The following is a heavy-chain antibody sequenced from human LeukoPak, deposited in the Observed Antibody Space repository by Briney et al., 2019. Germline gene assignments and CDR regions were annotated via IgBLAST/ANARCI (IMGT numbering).Heavy chain of an antibody. CDR2: ISYDGSNK. V-gene: IGHV3-30*18. Sequence: GGSLRLSCAASGFTFSNYGMHWVRQAPGKGLEWVAIISYDGSNKNSADSVKGRFTISRDNSKNTLFLQMNSLRPEDTAVYYCAKGQLARERYGGEEPDYWGQGTLVTVSS. J-gene: IGHJ4*02. CDR3: AKGQLARERYGGEEPDY. D-gene: IGHD1-1*01. CDR1: GFTFSNYG.